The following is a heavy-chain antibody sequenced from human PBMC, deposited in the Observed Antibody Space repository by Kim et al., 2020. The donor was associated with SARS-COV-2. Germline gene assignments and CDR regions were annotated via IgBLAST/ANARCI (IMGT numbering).Heavy chain of an antibody. Sequence: GESLKISCKGSGYSFSSYWIGWVRQMPGKGLEWMGVIYPGKSDTRYSPSFQGQATISADKSISTAYLQWSSLKASDAAMYYCARPYYYDSSTDAFDIWGQGTMVTVSS. CDR1: GYSFSSYW. CDR3: ARPYYYDSSTDAFDI. J-gene: IGHJ3*02. CDR2: IYPGKSDT. V-gene: IGHV5-51*01. D-gene: IGHD3-22*01.